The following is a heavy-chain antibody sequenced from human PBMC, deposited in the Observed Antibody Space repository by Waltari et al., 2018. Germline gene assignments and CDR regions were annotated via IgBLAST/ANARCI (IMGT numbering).Heavy chain of an antibody. Sequence: EVQLLASGGGFVQPGGSLRPSCAAPGFPFENFWMPWVRQVPGKGLVWVSRIDNYGSITTYADSVEGRFTISRDNAKNTLYLQMNSLTVADTALYYCALDLGGYAGSWGQGTMVTVSS. CDR1: GFPFENFW. D-gene: IGHD2-2*01. CDR2: IDNYGSIT. J-gene: IGHJ4*02. CDR3: ALDLGGYAGS. V-gene: IGHV3-74*01.